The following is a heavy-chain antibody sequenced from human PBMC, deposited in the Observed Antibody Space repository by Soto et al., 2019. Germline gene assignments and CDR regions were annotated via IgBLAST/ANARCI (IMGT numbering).Heavy chain of an antibody. J-gene: IGHJ4*02. CDR3: ARGSHVVVTAIPFDY. Sequence: QVQLQQWGAGLLKPSETLSLTCAVYGGSFSGYYWSWIRQPPGKGLEWIGEINHSGRTNYNPSLKSRVTISVDTSKNQFSLKLSSVTAADTAVYYCARGSHVVVTAIPFDYWGQGTLVTVSS. V-gene: IGHV4-34*01. D-gene: IGHD2-21*02. CDR1: GGSFSGYY. CDR2: INHSGRT.